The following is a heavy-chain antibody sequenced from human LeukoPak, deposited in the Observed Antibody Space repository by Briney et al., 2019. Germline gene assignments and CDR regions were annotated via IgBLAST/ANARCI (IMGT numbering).Heavy chain of an antibody. J-gene: IGHJ6*03. V-gene: IGHV3-48*03. CDR2: ISSSGSTI. Sequence: LSGGSLRLSCAASGFTFSSYEMNWVRQAPGKGLEWVSYISSSGSTIYYADSVKGRFTISRDNAKNSLYLQMNSLRAEDTAVYYCATDVTWISGYYYYYMDVWGKGTTVTISS. D-gene: IGHD5-12*01. CDR1: GFTFSSYE. CDR3: ATDVTWISGYYYYYMDV.